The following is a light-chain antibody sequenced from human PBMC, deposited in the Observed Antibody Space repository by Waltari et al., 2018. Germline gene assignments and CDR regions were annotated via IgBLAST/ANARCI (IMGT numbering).Light chain of an antibody. V-gene: IGKV3-20*01. J-gene: IGKJ1*01. CDR2: DAS. CDR1: QSVGRS. Sequence: EIVLTQSPGTLSLSPGERATLACRASQSVGRSLAWYQQKPGQAPRLLIYDASRRATGIPDRFMGSGSGTDFSLTISRLEPEDFAVYYCQHYVRLPATFGQGTKVEI. CDR3: QHYVRLPAT.